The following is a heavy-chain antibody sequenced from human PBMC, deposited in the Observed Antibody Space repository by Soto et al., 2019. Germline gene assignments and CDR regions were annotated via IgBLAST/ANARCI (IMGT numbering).Heavy chain of an antibody. CDR1: GYSFTSYW. D-gene: IGHD3-3*01. V-gene: IGHV5-10-1*01. J-gene: IGHJ5*02. Sequence: PGESLKISCKGSGYSFTSYWISWVRQIPGKGLEWMGRIDPSDSYTNYSPSFQGHVTISADKSISTAYLQWSSLKASDTAMYYCARSRITIFGVVIRRGSWFDPWGQGTLVTVSS. CDR3: ARSRITIFGVVIRRGSWFDP. CDR2: IDPSDSYT.